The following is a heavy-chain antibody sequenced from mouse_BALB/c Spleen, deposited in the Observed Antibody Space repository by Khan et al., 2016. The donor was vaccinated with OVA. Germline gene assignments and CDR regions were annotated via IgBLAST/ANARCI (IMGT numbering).Heavy chain of an antibody. Sequence: VQLQESGPGLVKPSQSLSLTCTVTGYSITSDYARNWIRQFPGNKLEWMAYITYSGSTGYNPSLQGRISITRDTSTNQFFLQLNSVTTEDTAAYYCSRDYGSSYLFMDYWGQGTTLTVSS. J-gene: IGHJ2*01. D-gene: IGHD1-1*01. V-gene: IGHV3-2*02. CDR2: ITYSGST. CDR1: GYSITSDYA. CDR3: SRDYGSSYLFMDY.